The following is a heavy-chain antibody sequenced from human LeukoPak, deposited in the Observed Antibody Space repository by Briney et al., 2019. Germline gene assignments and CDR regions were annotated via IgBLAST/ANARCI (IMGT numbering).Heavy chain of an antibody. CDR2: ISGSAVST. D-gene: IGHD5-18*01. CDR1: GFTFSSYA. V-gene: IGHV3-23*01. J-gene: IGHJ4*02. Sequence: GGSLRLSCAASGFTFSSYAITWVRQAPGKGLEWVSTISGSAVSTYHADSVKGRFTISRDNSKNTVYLQMNTLRAEDTAVYYCAKDSGYSFGFDYWGQGTLVTVSS. CDR3: AKDSGYSFGFDY.